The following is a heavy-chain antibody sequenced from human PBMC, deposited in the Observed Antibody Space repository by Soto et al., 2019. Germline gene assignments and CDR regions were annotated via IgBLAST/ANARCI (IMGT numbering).Heavy chain of an antibody. Sequence: PGGSLRLSCAASGFTFSSYAMSWVRQAPGKGLEWVSAISGSGGSTYYADSVKGRFTISRDNSKNTLYLQMNSLRAEDTAVYYCAKYSVVVVIRAYFDYWAQRTLVTVSS. V-gene: IGHV3-23*01. J-gene: IGHJ4*02. D-gene: IGHD3-22*01. CDR3: AKYSVVVVIRAYFDY. CDR2: ISGSGGST. CDR1: GFTFSSYA.